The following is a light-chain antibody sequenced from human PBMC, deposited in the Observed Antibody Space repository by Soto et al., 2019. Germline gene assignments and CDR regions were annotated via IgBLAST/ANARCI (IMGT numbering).Light chain of an antibody. V-gene: IGKV4-1*01. CDR1: QSVLYNSNNKNY. Sequence: DIVMTQSPDSLAVSLGERATINCKSSQSVLYNSNNKNYLAWYQQKPGQPPKLLIYWASTRESGVPDRFSGSGSGTDFTLSISSPQAEDVAVYYCQQYYSTPLPSFGQGTKLEIK. CDR2: WAS. CDR3: QQYYSTPLPS. J-gene: IGKJ2*03.